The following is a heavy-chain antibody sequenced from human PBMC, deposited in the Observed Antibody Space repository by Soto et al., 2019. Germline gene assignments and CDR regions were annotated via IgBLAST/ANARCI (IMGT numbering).Heavy chain of an antibody. CDR1: GGSISRGCYS. Sequence: PSETLSLTCTVSGGSISRGCYSWSWIRQPPGKGLEWIGYIYHSGSTYYNPSLKSRVTISVDRSKNQFSLKLSSVTAADTAVYYCARGAPVVNDYWGQGTLVTVSS. D-gene: IGHD3-22*01. J-gene: IGHJ4*02. CDR2: IYHSGST. V-gene: IGHV4-30-2*01. CDR3: ARGAPVVNDY.